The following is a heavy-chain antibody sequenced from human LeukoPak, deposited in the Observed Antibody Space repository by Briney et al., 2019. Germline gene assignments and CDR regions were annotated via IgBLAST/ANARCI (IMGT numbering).Heavy chain of an antibody. D-gene: IGHD4-17*01. Sequence: GGSLRLSCAASGFTFSNAWMSWVRQAPGKGLEWVGRIKSKTDGGTNEYAATVKGRFTISRDDSKNTLYLQMNSLKTEDTAVYYCTTDKETVDAFDIWGQGTMVTVSS. CDR1: GFTFSNAW. J-gene: IGHJ3*02. V-gene: IGHV3-15*01. CDR2: IKSKTDGGTN. CDR3: TTDKETVDAFDI.